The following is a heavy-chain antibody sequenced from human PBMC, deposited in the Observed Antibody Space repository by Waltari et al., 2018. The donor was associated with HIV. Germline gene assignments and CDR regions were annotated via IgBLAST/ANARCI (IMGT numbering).Heavy chain of an antibody. Sequence: QIRLFQSDHAVRKPGASVTISCRTSGYPFIHYHVTWVRQSLGQRLDWMGGITRNTANKNYTRESQGRVTLTTDAAAATAYLELRDLRPDDTAMYFCTRGNIWGSYRYFDYWGPGTLVTVS. D-gene: IGHD3-16*02. V-gene: IGHV1-18*01. CDR3: TRGNIWGSYRYFDY. CDR1: GYPFIHYH. CDR2: ITRNTANK. J-gene: IGHJ4*02.